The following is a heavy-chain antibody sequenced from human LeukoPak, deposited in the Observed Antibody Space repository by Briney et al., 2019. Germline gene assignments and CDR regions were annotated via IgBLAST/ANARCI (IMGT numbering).Heavy chain of an antibody. CDR3: ARYDTLEST. Sequence: GGSLTLSCAASGFTVSSNYMSWLRQAPGQGLEWVSVIYNGGSTYYADSVKGRFTITRDNAKNTLYLQMNSLRAEDTAVYYCARYDTLESTWGQGTLVTVFS. CDR1: GFTVSSNY. J-gene: IGHJ5*02. D-gene: IGHD3-9*01. V-gene: IGHV3-53*01. CDR2: IYNGGST.